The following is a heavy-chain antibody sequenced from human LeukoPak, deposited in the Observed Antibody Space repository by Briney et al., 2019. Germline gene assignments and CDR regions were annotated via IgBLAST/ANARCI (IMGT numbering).Heavy chain of an antibody. CDR1: GYSISSGYY. J-gene: IGHJ4*02. V-gene: IGHV4-61*01. Sequence: SETLSLTCTVSGYSISSGYYWGWIRQPPGKGLEWIGYIYYSGSTNYNPSLKSRVTISVDTSKNQFSLKLSSVTAADTAVYYCARARMDYYDSSGYPLLVFYFDYWGQGTLVTVSS. CDR2: IYYSGST. CDR3: ARARMDYYDSSGYPLLVFYFDY. D-gene: IGHD3-22*01.